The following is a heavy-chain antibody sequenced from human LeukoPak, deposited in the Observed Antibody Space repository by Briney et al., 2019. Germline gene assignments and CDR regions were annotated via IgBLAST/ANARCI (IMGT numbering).Heavy chain of an antibody. CDR3: AKALSSSWARLDY. Sequence: GGSLRLSCAASGFTFSSYAMSWVRQAPGKGLEWVSVTSGSGDSAYYADSVKGRFTISRDNSKNSLYLQMNSLRAEDTAVYYCAKALSSSWARLDYWGQGTLVTVSS. J-gene: IGHJ4*02. CDR1: GFTFSSYA. D-gene: IGHD6-13*01. CDR2: TSGSGDSA. V-gene: IGHV3-23*01.